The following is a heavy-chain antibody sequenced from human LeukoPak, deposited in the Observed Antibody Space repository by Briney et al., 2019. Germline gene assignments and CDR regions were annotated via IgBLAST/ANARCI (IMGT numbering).Heavy chain of an antibody. CDR2: IWYDGSNK. CDR3: AKGYIIVGRQWYLDL. J-gene: IGHJ2*01. CDR1: GFTFSSYG. Sequence: GGSLRLSCAASGFTFSSYGMHWVRQAPGKGLEWVAVIWYDGSNKYYADSVKGRFTISRDNSKNTLYLQMNSLRAEDTAVYYCAKGYIIVGRQWYLDLWGRGSLVGVSS. V-gene: IGHV3-30*02. D-gene: IGHD2-2*01.